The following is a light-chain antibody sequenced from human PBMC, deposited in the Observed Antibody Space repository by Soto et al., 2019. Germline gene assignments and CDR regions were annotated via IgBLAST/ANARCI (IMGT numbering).Light chain of an antibody. CDR1: SGSVSTSYY. V-gene: IGLV8-61*01. CDR2: NTN. Sequence: QTVVTQEPSFSVSPGRTVTLTCGLNSGSVSTSYYPSWYQQTPGQAPRTLIHNTNTRSSGVPDRFSGSILGNEAALTITGAQADDESDYYGVLYLGSGMPVFGGGTQLTVL. J-gene: IGLJ7*01. CDR3: VLYLGSGMPV.